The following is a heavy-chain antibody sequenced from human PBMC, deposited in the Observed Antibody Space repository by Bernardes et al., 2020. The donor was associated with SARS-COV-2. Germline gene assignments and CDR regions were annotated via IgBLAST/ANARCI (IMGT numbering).Heavy chain of an antibody. CDR2: ISPYNGDT. V-gene: IGHV1-18*01. Sequence: ASVKVSCKASGYTFTSYGVSWVRQAPGQGLEWMGWISPYNGDTNYAQKFQGRLTMTTDTSTSTAYMELRSLRSDDAAVYYCARDHLSHDFWNAYDTLYYYYEMDVWGQGTTVTVSS. CDR3: ARDHLSHDFWNAYDTLYYYYEMDV. CDR1: GYTFTSYG. D-gene: IGHD3-3*01. J-gene: IGHJ6*02.